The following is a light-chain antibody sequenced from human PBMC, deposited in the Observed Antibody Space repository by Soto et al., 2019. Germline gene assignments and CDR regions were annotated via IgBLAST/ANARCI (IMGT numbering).Light chain of an antibody. CDR1: NSDVGGYNY. J-gene: IGLJ1*01. Sequence: QSVLTQPPSASGSPGQSVAISCTGTNSDVGGYNYVSWYQQHPGKAPNLMIYDVNKRPSGVPDRFSGSKSGNTASLTVSGLQAEDEADYYCSSYAGSTTFDVFGTGTKLTVL. V-gene: IGLV2-8*01. CDR3: SSYAGSTTFDV. CDR2: DVN.